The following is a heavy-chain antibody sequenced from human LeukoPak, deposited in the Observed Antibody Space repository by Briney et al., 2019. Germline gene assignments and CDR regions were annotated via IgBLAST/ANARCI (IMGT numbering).Heavy chain of an antibody. CDR3: AKDDGIAAAGG. CDR1: GFSISNYY. Sequence: GGSLRLSCAASGFSISNYYMFWARQAPGKGLEWVSVIYATGNTYYANSVKGRFTISRDNSENTLYLQMNSLRVGDTAVYYCAKDDGIAAAGGWGQGTLVTVSS. CDR2: IYATGNT. V-gene: IGHV3-53*01. D-gene: IGHD6-13*01. J-gene: IGHJ4*02.